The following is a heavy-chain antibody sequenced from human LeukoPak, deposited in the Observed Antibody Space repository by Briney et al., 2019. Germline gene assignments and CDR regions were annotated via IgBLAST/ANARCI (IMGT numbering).Heavy chain of an antibody. J-gene: IGHJ4*02. CDR1: GGSISSYY. V-gene: IGHV4-59*01. CDR3: ARVTGKANSGYEL. D-gene: IGHD5-12*01. Sequence: SETLSLTCTVSGGSISSYYWSWIRQPPGRGLGWIGYIYYSGSTNYNPSLKSRVTISVDTSKNQFSLKLSSVTAADTAVYYCARVTGKANSGYELWGQGTLVTVSS. CDR2: IYYSGST.